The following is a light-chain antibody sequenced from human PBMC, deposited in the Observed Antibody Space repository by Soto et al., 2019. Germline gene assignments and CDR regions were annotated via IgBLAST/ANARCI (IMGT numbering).Light chain of an antibody. J-gene: IGKJ1*01. CDR2: GAS. Sequence: EIVLTQSPGTLSLAPGERATLSCRASQSVSSSYLVWYQQRPGQAPRLLIYGASSRATGTPDRFSGSGSRTDFTLTISRLEPEDFAVYYCQQYDSSSWTFGQGTKVEIK. CDR3: QQYDSSSWT. V-gene: IGKV3-20*01. CDR1: QSVSSSY.